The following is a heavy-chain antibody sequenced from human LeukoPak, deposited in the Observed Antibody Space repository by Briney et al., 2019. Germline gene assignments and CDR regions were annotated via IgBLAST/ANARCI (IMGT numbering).Heavy chain of an antibody. V-gene: IGHV4-59*11. CDR3: ARGSGSTVTVPYY. CDR2: IYYSGSI. J-gene: IGHJ4*02. CDR1: GGSISSHY. D-gene: IGHD1-26*01. Sequence: SETLSLTCTVSGGSISSHYWSWIRQSPGKGLEWIGYIYYSGSINYNPSLKSRVTISVDTSKNQFSLKLSSVTAADTAVYYCARGSGSTVTVPYYWGQGTLVNVSS.